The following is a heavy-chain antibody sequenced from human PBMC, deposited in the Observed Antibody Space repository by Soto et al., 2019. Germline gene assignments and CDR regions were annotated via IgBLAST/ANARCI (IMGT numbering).Heavy chain of an antibody. CDR3: VREDGKVGTNSAFDY. V-gene: IGHV3-21*01. Sequence: GALRLSCASSGFTFSTYTMNWVRQAPGKGLEWVSSINGRGNYIYYAESVKGRFTISRDNAKNSLYLQMDRLRAEDTALYYCVREDGKVGTNSAFDYWGLGALVTVSS. CDR2: INGRGNYI. CDR1: GFTFSTYT. J-gene: IGHJ4*02. D-gene: IGHD1-26*01.